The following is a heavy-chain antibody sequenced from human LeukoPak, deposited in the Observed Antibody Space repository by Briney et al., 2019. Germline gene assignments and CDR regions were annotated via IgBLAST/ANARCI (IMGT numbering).Heavy chain of an antibody. CDR3: ARERGYSYGSRYAFDI. CDR1: GGTFSSYA. Sequence: SVKVSRKASGGTFSSYAISWVRQAPGQGLEWMGGIIPIFGTANYAQKFQGRVTITTDESTSTAYMELSSLRSEDTAVYYCARERGYSYGSRYAFDIWGQGTMVTVSS. D-gene: IGHD5-18*01. J-gene: IGHJ3*02. CDR2: IIPIFGTA. V-gene: IGHV1-69*05.